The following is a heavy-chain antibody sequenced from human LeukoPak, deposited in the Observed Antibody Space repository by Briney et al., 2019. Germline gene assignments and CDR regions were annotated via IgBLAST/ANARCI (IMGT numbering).Heavy chain of an antibody. Sequence: ASVKVSCKASGYTFTSYGISWVRQAPGQGLEWMGWISAYNGNTNYAQKLQGRVTTTTDTSTSTAYMELRSLRSDDTAVYYCARVYYDSSGYYRPSIYFDYWGQGTLVTVSS. CDR2: ISAYNGNT. CDR3: ARVYYDSSGYYRPSIYFDY. CDR1: GYTFTSYG. D-gene: IGHD3-22*01. V-gene: IGHV1-18*01. J-gene: IGHJ4*02.